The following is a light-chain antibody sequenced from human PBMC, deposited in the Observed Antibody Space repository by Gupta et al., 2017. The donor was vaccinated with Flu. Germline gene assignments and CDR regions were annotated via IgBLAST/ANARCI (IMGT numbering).Light chain of an antibody. J-gene: IGKJ1*01. CDR2: WAS. V-gene: IGKV4-1*01. CDR1: QSVLYRTNNHNY. Sequence: DIVMTQSPDSLAVALGERATINCKSSQSVLYRTNNHNYLAWYQQKAGQPPKLLIYWASTRESGVPDRFSGSGSGTDFTLTINSLQAEDVAVYYCHQYDSTPWTFGQGTKVEIK. CDR3: HQYDSTPWT.